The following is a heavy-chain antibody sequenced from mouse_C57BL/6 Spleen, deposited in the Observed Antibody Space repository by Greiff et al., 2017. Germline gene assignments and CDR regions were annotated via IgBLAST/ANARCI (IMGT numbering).Heavy chain of an antibody. D-gene: IGHD2-5*01. CDR2: INPSTGGT. CDR1: GYSFTGYY. Sequence: EVKLQESGPELVKPGASVKISCKASGYSFTGYYMNWVKQSPEKSLEWIGEINPSTGGTTYNQKFKAKATLTVDKSSSTAYMQLKSLTSEDSAVYYCARRGSYYSNYHAMDYWGQGTSVTVSS. V-gene: IGHV1-42*01. J-gene: IGHJ4*01. CDR3: ARRGSYYSNYHAMDY.